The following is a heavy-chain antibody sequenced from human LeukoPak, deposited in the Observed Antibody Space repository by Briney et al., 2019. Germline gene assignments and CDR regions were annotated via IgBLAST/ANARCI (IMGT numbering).Heavy chain of an antibody. V-gene: IGHV4-59*01. J-gene: IGHJ5*02. D-gene: IGHD4-17*01. CDR2: NHDSVTT. CDR3: ARSRGGFGDYGSWFDP. CDR1: GGSFSGYY. Sequence: SETLSLTCAVYGGSFSGYYWSWIRQPPGKGLEWIAYNHDSVTTNYNPSLKSRVTTSIDTSKNQFSLKLNSVTPADTAVYYCARSRGGFGDYGSWFDPWGQGTLVTVSS.